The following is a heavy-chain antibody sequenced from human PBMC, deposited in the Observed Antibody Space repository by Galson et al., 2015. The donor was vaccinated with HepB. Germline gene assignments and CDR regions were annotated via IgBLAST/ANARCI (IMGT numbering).Heavy chain of an antibody. Sequence: SVKVSCKASGYSFTNYAIYWVRQAPGQGLEWMGWINTNTGNPTYAQGFTGRFAFSLDTSVSTAYPQISSLKAEDTAMYYCARDVSGACVFDYWGQGTLVTVSS. CDR2: INTNTGNP. V-gene: IGHV7-4-1*02. CDR1: GYSFTNYA. CDR3: ARDVSGACVFDY. D-gene: IGHD4-17*01. J-gene: IGHJ4*02.